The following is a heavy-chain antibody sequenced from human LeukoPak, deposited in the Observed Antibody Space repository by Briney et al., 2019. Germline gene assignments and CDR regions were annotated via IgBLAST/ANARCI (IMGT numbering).Heavy chain of an antibody. J-gene: IGHJ4*02. D-gene: IGHD6-6*01. Sequence: SETLSLTCTVSGGSISSYYWSWIRQPPGKGLEWIGYIYYSGSTNYNPPLKSRVTISVDTSKNQFSLKLSSVTAADTAVYYCARDPSSSSEPYYFDYWGQGTLVTVSS. CDR1: GGSISSYY. CDR2: IYYSGST. V-gene: IGHV4-59*01. CDR3: ARDPSSSSEPYYFDY.